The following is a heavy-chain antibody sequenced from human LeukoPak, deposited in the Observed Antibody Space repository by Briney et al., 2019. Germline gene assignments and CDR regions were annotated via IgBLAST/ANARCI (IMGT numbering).Heavy chain of an antibody. D-gene: IGHD2-8*01. Sequence: SQTLSLTCAVSGGSISSGGYSWSRIRQPPGKGLEWIGYIYHSGSTYYNPSLKSRVTISVDRSKNQFSLKLSSVTAADTAVYYCAREGGCTNGVCPNWFDPWGQGTLVTVSS. J-gene: IGHJ5*02. CDR2: IYHSGST. V-gene: IGHV4-30-2*01. CDR3: AREGGCTNGVCPNWFDP. CDR1: GGSISSGGYS.